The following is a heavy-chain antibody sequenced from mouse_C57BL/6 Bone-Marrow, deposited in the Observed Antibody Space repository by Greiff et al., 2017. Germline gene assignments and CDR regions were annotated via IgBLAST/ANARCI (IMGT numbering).Heavy chain of an antibody. CDR1: GFTFSSYA. CDR3: AREYDGSSWVDN. Sequence: EVQLQESGGGLVKPGGSLKLSCAASGFTFSSYAMSWVRQTPGKRLEWVATISDGGSYTYYPDNVKGRFTISRDNAKNNLYLQMSHLKSEDTAMYYCAREYDGSSWVDNWGQGTTLTVSS. CDR2: ISDGGSYT. J-gene: IGHJ2*01. D-gene: IGHD1-1*01. V-gene: IGHV5-4*01.